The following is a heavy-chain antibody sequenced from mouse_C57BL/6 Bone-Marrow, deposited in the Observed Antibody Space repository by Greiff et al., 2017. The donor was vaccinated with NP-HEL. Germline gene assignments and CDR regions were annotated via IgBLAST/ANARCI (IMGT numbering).Heavy chain of an antibody. D-gene: IGHD1-1*01. CDR1: GFTFSDYY. CDR3: ARSTTVVVPYFGD. CDR2: ISNGGGST. Sequence: EVKLVEPGGGLVQPGGSLKLSCAASGFTFSDYYMSWVRQTPEKRLEWVAYISNGGGSTYYPDTVKGRFTITRENDKNTLCLQMDHLQSEDTAMYYCARSTTVVVPYFGDWGQGTTLTVSS. V-gene: IGHV5-12*01. J-gene: IGHJ2*01.